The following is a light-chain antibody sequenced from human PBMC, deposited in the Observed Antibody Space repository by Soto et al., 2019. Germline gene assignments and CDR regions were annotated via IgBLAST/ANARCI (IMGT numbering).Light chain of an antibody. CDR2: AAS. CDR1: QGISDS. CDR3: LQDYNYPRT. Sequence: IQMTQSPATMSASVGDSVTITCRASQGISDSLAWFQQKQGKAPKRLIYAASRLQSGVPSRFSGSGSGTEFTLTISSLQPEDFASYYCLQDYNYPRTFGQGTKVDIK. J-gene: IGKJ1*01. V-gene: IGKV1-17*03.